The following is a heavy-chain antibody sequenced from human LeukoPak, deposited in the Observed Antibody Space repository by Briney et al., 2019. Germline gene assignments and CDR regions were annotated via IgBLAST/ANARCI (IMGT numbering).Heavy chain of an antibody. CDR2: IYHSGST. V-gene: IGHV4-30-2*01. D-gene: IGHD6-13*01. CDR1: GGSISSGGYS. J-gene: IGHJ5*02. CDR3: ARGATAAGTGWFDP. Sequence: SETLSLTYAVSGGSISSGGYSWSWIWQPPGKGLEWIGYIYHSGSTYYNPSLKSRVTISVGRSKNQFSLKLSSVTAADTAVYYCARGATAAGTGWFDPWGQGTLVTVSS.